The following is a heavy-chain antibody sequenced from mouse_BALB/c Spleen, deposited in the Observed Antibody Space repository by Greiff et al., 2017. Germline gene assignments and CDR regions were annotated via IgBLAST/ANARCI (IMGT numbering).Heavy chain of an antibody. CDR1: GFTFSSYA. D-gene: IGHD1-2*01. Sequence: EVQVVESGGGLVKPGGSLKLSCAASGFTFSSYAMSWVRQTPEKRLEWVASISSGGSTYYPDSVKGRFTISRDNARNILYLQMSSLRSEDTAMYYCARGPHYYGLFAYWGQGTLVTVSA. CDR3: ARGPHYYGLFAY. J-gene: IGHJ3*01. CDR2: ISSGGST. V-gene: IGHV5-6-5*01.